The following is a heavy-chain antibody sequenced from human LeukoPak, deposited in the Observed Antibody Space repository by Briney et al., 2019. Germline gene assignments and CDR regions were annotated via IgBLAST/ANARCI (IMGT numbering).Heavy chain of an antibody. V-gene: IGHV3-11*06. D-gene: IGHD5-12*01. CDR1: GFTFSDYY. CDR3: ARGRVGYSGYDVDY. Sequence: GGSLRLSCAASGFTFSDYYMSWIRQAPGKGLEWVSYISSSSSYTNYADPVKGRFTISRDNAKNSLYLQMNSLRAEDTAVYYCARGRVGYSGYDVDYWGQGTLVTVSS. J-gene: IGHJ4*02. CDR2: ISSSSSYT.